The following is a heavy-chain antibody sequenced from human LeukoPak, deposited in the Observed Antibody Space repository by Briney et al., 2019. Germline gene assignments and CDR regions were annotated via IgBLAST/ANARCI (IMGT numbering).Heavy chain of an antibody. Sequence: GGSLRLSCAASGFTFSSYWMHWVRQAPGKGLVWVSRINSDGSNTSYADSVKGRFTISRDNAKNTLYLQMNSLRAEDTAVYYCARVFREYYFDAFDIWGQGTMVTVSS. D-gene: IGHD2/OR15-2a*01. J-gene: IGHJ3*02. CDR2: INSDGSNT. CDR1: GFTFSSYW. V-gene: IGHV3-74*01. CDR3: ARVFREYYFDAFDI.